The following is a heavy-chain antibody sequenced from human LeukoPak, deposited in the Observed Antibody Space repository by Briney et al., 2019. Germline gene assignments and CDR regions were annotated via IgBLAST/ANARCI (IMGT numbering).Heavy chain of an antibody. V-gene: IGHV3-74*01. CDR2: ISIDGSTT. CDR3: ARISVAITFFDY. Sequence: PGGSLRLSCAASGFTFSSHWMHWVRQAPGKGLVWVSRISIDGSTTTYADSVKGRFTISRDNAKNTLYLQMNSLRAEDTAVYYCARISVAITFFDYWGQGTLVTVSS. J-gene: IGHJ4*02. CDR1: GFTFSSHW. D-gene: IGHD3-22*01.